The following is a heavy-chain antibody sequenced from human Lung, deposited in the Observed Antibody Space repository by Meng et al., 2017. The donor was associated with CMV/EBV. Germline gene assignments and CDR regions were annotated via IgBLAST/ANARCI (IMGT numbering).Heavy chain of an antibody. V-gene: IGHV3-21*04. Sequence: GGSLRLSCAASGFTFSSYSMNWVRQAPGKGLEWVSSISSSSSYIYYADSVKGRFTISRDNSKSTLYLQMNSLRADDTARYYCARLAARGYWGQGTLVTVSS. CDR3: ARLAARGY. D-gene: IGHD6-6*01. CDR1: GFTFSSYS. CDR2: ISSSSSYI. J-gene: IGHJ4*02.